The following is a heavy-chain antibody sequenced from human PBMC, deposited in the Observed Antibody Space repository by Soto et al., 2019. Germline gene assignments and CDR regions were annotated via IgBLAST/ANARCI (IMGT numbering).Heavy chain of an antibody. V-gene: IGHV2-26*01. J-gene: IGHJ5*02. CDR3: ARISYPCSGGSCYSGPNWFDP. CDR2: IFSNDEK. CDR1: GFSLSNARMG. Sequence: SGPTLVNPTETLTLTCTVSGFSLSNARMGVGWIRQPPRKALEWLAHIFSNDEKSYSTSLKSRLTISKDTSKSQVVLTMTNMDPVDTATYYCARISYPCSGGSCYSGPNWFDPSGQRTLVTVSS. D-gene: IGHD2-15*01.